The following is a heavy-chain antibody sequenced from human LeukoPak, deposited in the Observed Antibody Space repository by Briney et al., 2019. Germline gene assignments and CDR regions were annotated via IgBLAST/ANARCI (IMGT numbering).Heavy chain of an antibody. Sequence: GGSLRLSCAASGFTFSSYAMSWVRQAPGKGLEWVSAISGSGGSTYYADSVKGRFTISRDNSKNTLYLQMNSLRAEDTAVYYCVEPIVDTAMADYWGQGTLVTVSS. D-gene: IGHD5-18*01. CDR2: ISGSGGST. CDR1: GFTFSSYA. J-gene: IGHJ4*02. CDR3: VEPIVDTAMADY. V-gene: IGHV3-23*01.